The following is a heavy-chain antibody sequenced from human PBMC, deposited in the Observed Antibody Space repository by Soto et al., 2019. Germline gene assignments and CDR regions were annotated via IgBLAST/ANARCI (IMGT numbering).Heavy chain of an antibody. CDR3: ARRTMGNYYYMDV. CDR1: GFTLSDYY. V-gene: IGHV3-11*01. D-gene: IGHD3-10*01. CDR2: ISSSGTID. Sequence: QVHLVESGGGLVKPRGSLRLSCVASGFTLSDYYMSWIRQAPGKGLEWVSYISSSGTIDNYADSVKGRFTISRDNAKNSLFLQTNGLRAEDTAVYYCARRTMGNYYYMDVWGKGTTVTVSS. J-gene: IGHJ6*03.